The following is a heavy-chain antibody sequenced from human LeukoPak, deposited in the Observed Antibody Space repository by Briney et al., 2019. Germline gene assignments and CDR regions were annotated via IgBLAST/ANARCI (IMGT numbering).Heavy chain of an antibody. CDR1: GFTFRDAW. Sequence: GGSLRLSCAASGFTFRDAWMTWVRQAPGKGLEWVGRIKSKTDGGTTDYAAPVKGRFTISRDDSKNTLYLQMNSLKTEDTAVYYCTGVVVVPAAHGDYYYGMDVWGQGTTVTVSS. CDR3: TGVVVVPAAHGDYYYGMDV. J-gene: IGHJ6*02. V-gene: IGHV3-15*01. D-gene: IGHD2-2*01. CDR2: IKSKTDGGTT.